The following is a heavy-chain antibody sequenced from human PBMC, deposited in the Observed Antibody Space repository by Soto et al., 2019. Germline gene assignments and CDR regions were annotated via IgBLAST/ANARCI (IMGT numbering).Heavy chain of an antibody. D-gene: IGHD6-13*01. CDR2: ISAYNGNT. CDR3: ARVIAAAGTDKYYYYYYMDV. CDR1: GYTFTSYG. Sequence: ASVKVSCKASGYTFTSYGISWVRQAPGQGLEWMGWISAYNGNTNYAQKLQGRVTMTTDTSTSTAYMELRSLRSDDTAVYYCARVIAAAGTDKYYYYYYMDVWGKGTTVTVSS. J-gene: IGHJ6*03. V-gene: IGHV1-18*01.